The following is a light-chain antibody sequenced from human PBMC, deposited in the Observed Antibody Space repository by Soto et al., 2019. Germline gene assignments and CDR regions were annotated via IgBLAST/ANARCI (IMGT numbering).Light chain of an antibody. CDR2: EVN. CDR1: SSDIGAYDY. V-gene: IGLV2-14*01. J-gene: IGLJ1*01. Sequence: QSALTQPASLSGSPGQSITISCTGTSSDIGAYDYVSWFQQHPGKAPKLMISEVNNRPSGVSNRFSGSKSGNTAYLTISGLQAEEEAEYFCFSFKTTSTHVFGTGTKVTVL. CDR3: FSFKTTSTHV.